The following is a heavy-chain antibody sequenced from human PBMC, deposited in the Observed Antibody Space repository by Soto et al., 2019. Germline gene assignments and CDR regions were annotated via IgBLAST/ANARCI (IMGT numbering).Heavy chain of an antibody. D-gene: IGHD4-17*01. V-gene: IGHV4-34*01. CDR1: GGFFSGYY. CDR3: ARKFRAPPPTTVTTMGYYYYYMDV. J-gene: IGHJ6*03. Sequence: ETLSLTCAVYGGFFSGYYWSWIRQPPGKGLEWIGEINHSGSTNYNPSLKSRVTISVDTSKNQFSLKLSSVTAADTAVYYCARKFRAPPPTTVTTMGYYYYYMDVWGKGTTVTVSS. CDR2: INHSGST.